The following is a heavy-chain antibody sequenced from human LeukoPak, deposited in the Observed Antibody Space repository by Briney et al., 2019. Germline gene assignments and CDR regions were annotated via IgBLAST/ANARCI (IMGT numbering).Heavy chain of an antibody. CDR3: ARGDGYNFFDS. J-gene: IGHJ4*02. CDR2: FYQGGNT. Sequence: PGGSLRLPCAASGFTVNRNHMSWVRQAPGKGLEGVSVFYQGGNTYYADSVKGRFTISKDNSKNPVSLQRNSLRVEDTAVYYCARGDGYNFFDSWGQGTLVNVSS. V-gene: IGHV3-53*05. CDR1: GFTVNRNH. D-gene: IGHD5-24*01.